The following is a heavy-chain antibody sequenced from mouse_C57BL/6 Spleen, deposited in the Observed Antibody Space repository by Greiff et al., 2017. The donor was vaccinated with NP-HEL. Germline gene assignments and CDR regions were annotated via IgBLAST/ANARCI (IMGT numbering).Heavy chain of an antibody. CDR1: GYSITSGYY. CDR2: ISYDGSN. Sequence: EVQLQQSGPGLVKPSQSLSLTCSVTGYSITSGYYWNWIRQFPGNKLEWMGYISYDGSNNYNPSLKNRISITRDTSKNQFFLKLNSVTTEDTATYYCARDWDGDAMDYWGQGTSVTVSS. CDR3: ARDWDGDAMDY. D-gene: IGHD4-1*01. J-gene: IGHJ4*01. V-gene: IGHV3-6*01.